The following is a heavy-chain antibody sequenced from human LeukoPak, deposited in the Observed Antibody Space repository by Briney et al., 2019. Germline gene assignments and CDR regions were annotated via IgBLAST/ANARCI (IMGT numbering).Heavy chain of an antibody. CDR2: LLYNGNT. J-gene: IGHJ6*02. Sequence: PSETLSLTCTVAGGSISSDVHYWDWIRQAPGKGLEWIGSLLYNGNTWYNPSLESRVTISVDTSENQFSLRLTSVNAADTALYFCTRRGSGNGGTYAGMDVWGPGTSVAVSS. CDR1: GGSISSDVHY. V-gene: IGHV4-39*01. CDR3: TRRGSGNGGTYAGMDV. D-gene: IGHD1-26*01.